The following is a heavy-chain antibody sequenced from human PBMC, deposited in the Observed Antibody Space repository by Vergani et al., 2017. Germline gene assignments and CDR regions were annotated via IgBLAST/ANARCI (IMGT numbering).Heavy chain of an antibody. D-gene: IGHD5-12*01. CDR3: ARDLRLLHSRFDP. V-gene: IGHV3-33*01. Sequence: QVQLVESGGGVVQPGRSLRLSCAASGFTFNQYGMHWVRQAPGKGLEWVAVTWYDGNNKQYADSVKGRFTISRDNSKSTMYLQMNSLRDDDTGVYYCARDLRLLHSRFDPWLERSQVTVSS. CDR2: TWYDGNNK. CDR1: GFTFNQYG. J-gene: IGHJ5*02.